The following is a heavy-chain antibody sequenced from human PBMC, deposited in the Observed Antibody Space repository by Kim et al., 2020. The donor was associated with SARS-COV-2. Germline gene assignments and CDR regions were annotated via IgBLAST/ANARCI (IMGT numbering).Heavy chain of an antibody. CDR1: GFTFSSYW. J-gene: IGHJ6*02. CDR2: IKQDGSEK. CDR3: ARDIAVAGLYYYYYGMDV. Sequence: GGSLRLSCAASGFTFSSYWMSWVRQAPGKGLEWVANIKQDGSEKYYVDSVKGRFTISRDNAKNSLYLQMNSLRAEDTAVYYCARDIAVAGLYYYYYGMDVWGQGTTVTVSS. D-gene: IGHD6-19*01. V-gene: IGHV3-7*03.